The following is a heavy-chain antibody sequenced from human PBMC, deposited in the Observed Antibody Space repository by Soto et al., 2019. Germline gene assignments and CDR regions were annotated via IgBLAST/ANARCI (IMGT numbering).Heavy chain of an antibody. Sequence: VQLLESGGGLVQPGGSLRLACTASGFTFNNYAMTWVRQAPGRGLEWVASVSGRGGSKKYADAVKGRFIISRDNFNSTLYLQMDSLGGEDTAVYYWAKDSTVTTSLCFCYYGFDVWGQGTTVTVSS. V-gene: IGHV3-23*01. CDR3: AKDSTVTTSLCFCYYGFDV. D-gene: IGHD2-21*01. CDR2: VSGRGGSK. J-gene: IGHJ6*01. CDR1: GFTFNNYA.